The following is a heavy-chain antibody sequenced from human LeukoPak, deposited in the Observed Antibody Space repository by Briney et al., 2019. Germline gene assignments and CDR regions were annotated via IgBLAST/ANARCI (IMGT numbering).Heavy chain of an antibody. D-gene: IGHD6-13*01. V-gene: IGHV3-23*01. Sequence: GGSLRLSCAASGFTFSSSAMSWVRQAPGKGLQWVSAISGSGSNTYYADSVRGRFTISRDNSKNTLFLRMSSLRVEDTAVYYCAKIIAAGTSFDSWGQGALVTASS. CDR3: AKIIAAGTSFDS. J-gene: IGHJ4*02. CDR1: GFTFSSSA. CDR2: ISGSGSNT.